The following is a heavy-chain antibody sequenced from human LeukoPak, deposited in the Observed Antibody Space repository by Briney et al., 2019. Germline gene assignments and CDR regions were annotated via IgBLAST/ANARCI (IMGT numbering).Heavy chain of an antibody. J-gene: IGHJ4*02. CDR1: GFTFGSYA. CDR2: ISGSGRST. V-gene: IGHV3-23*01. D-gene: IGHD3-22*01. CDR3: AKDLDYYDSSGFDY. Sequence: QPGGSLRLSCAASGFTFGSYAMSWVRQAPGKGLEWVSAISGSGRSTYYADSVKGGFTISRDNSKSTLYLQMNSLRAEDTAVYYCAKDLDYYDSSGFDYWGQGTLVTVS.